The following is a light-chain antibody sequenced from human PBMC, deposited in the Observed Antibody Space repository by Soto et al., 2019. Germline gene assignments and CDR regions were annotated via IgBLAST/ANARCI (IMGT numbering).Light chain of an antibody. V-gene: IGLV4-69*01. CDR3: QSWGTGIVI. Sequence: QPVLTQSPSASASLRASVKLTCTLTSGHSNYAIGWRQQQPGKGPRYLMKLNRDGSHSKGDGIPNRFSGSSSGAERYLAISGLQSEDEADYYCQSWGTGIVIVGGGSKVTV. J-gene: IGLJ2*01. CDR1: SGHSNYA. CDR2: LNRDGSH.